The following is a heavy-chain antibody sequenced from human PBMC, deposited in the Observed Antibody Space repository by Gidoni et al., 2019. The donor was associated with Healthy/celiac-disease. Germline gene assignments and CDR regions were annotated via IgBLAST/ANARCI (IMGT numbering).Heavy chain of an antibody. CDR2: INPNSGGT. CDR3: ARDLAGGGYSYVGY. D-gene: IGHD5-18*01. Sequence: ASVKVSCKASGYTFTGYYMHWVRQAPGQGREWMGWINPNSGGTNYAQKFQGRVTMTRDTSISTAYMELSRLRSDDTAVYYCARDLAGGGYSYVGYWGQGTLVTVS. V-gene: IGHV1-2*02. J-gene: IGHJ4*02. CDR1: GYTFTGYY.